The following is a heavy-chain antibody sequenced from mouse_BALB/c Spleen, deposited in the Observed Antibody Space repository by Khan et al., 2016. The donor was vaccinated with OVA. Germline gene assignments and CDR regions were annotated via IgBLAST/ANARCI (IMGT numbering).Heavy chain of an antibody. CDR3: ASPLYYYGYAMDY. CDR2: IWSGGTT. D-gene: IGHD1-1*01. J-gene: IGHJ4*01. CDR1: GLSLTNYG. V-gene: IGHV2-2*02. Sequence: VELVESGPGLVQPSQNLSITCTVSGLSLTNYGIHWVRQSPGRGLEWLGVIWSGGTTDYNAPFISRLSIIKDNSKSQVFFKMNSLQTNDTAIYYCASPLYYYGYAMDYWGQGTSVTVSS.